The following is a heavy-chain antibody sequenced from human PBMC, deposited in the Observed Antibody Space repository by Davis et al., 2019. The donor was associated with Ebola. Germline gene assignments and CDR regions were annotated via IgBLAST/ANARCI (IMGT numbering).Heavy chain of an antibody. J-gene: IGHJ4*02. CDR1: GGSISSYY. CDR2: IYYSGST. V-gene: IGHV4-59*08. Sequence: PGGSLRLSCTVSGGSISSYYWSWIRQPPGKGLEWIGYIYYSGSTNYNPSLKSRVTISVDTSKNQFSLKLSSVTAADTAVYYCARVVAAAVDYWGQGTLVTVSS. CDR3: ARVVAAAVDY. D-gene: IGHD6-13*01.